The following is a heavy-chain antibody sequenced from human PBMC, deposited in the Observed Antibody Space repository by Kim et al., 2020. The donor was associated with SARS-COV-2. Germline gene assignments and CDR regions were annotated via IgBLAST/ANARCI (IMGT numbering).Heavy chain of an antibody. D-gene: IGHD3-10*01. Sequence: SETLSLTCTVSGGSISSSSYYWGWIRQPPGKGLEWIGSIYYSGSTYYNPSLKSRVTISVDTSKNQFSLKLSSVTAADTAVYYCARDLNLSHQSLWFGGLLVRYGPWGQRTLVTVSS. CDR1: GGSISSSSYY. CDR3: ARDLNLSHQSLWFGGLLVRYGP. V-gene: IGHV4-39*07. J-gene: IGHJ5*02. CDR2: IYYSGST.